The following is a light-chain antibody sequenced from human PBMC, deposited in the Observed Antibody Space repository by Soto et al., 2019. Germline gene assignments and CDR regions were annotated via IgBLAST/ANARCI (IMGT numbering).Light chain of an antibody. CDR1: SSDVGGYTY. CDR2: DVS. CDR3: SSYTNSTTLTYV. V-gene: IGLV2-14*01. J-gene: IGLJ1*01. Sequence: QSALTQPASVSGSPGQSITISCTGTSSDVGGYTYVSWFQQHPGKAPKLMVYDVSSRPSGVSNRFSGSKSGNTASLTISGLQADDEADYYCSSYTNSTTLTYVFGTGTKVTV.